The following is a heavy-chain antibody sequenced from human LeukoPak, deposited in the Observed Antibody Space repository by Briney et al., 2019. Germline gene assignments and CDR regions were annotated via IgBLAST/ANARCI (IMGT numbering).Heavy chain of an antibody. Sequence: SETLSLTCAVYGGSFSGYYWSWIRQPPGKGLEWIGYIYYSGSTNYNPSLKSRVTISVDTSKNQFSLKLSSVTAADTAVYYCARHLTYYYYGMDVWGQGTTVTVSS. CDR1: GGSFSGYY. V-gene: IGHV4-59*08. CDR2: IYYSGST. J-gene: IGHJ6*02. CDR3: ARHLTYYYYGMDV.